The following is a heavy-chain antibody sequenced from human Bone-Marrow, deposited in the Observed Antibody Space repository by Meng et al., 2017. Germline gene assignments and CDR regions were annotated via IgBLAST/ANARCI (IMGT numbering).Heavy chain of an antibody. J-gene: IGHJ4*02. D-gene: IGHD4-11*01. CDR2: INHSGST. Sequence: VHLQQWGVGLLKPSETLSLTCVVSGGSFSVYYWSWIRQPPGKGLEWIGEINHSGSTNYNPSLESRATISVDTSQNNLSLKLSSVTAADSAVYYCARGPTTMAHDFDYWGQGTLLTVSS. CDR1: GGSFSVYY. CDR3: ARGPTTMAHDFDY. V-gene: IGHV4-34*01.